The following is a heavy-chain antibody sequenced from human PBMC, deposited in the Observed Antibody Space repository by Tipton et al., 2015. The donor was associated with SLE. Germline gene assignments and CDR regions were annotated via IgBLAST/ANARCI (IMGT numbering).Heavy chain of an antibody. CDR1: GYSISSGYH. J-gene: IGHJ4*02. CDR3: ASHTIFGVVKDY. V-gene: IGHV4-38-2*02. Sequence: GLVKPSETLSLTCSVSGYSISSGYHWGWIRQPPGKGLEWIGEIVHSGSTNYNPSLKSRVTISVDTSKNQFSLKRSSVTAADTAVYYCASHTIFGVVKDYWGQGTLVTVSS. D-gene: IGHD3-3*01. CDR2: IVHSGST.